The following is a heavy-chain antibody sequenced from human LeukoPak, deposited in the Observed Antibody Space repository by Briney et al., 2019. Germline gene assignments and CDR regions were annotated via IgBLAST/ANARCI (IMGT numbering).Heavy chain of an antibody. CDR2: ISHSGST. V-gene: IGHV4-34*01. CDR1: GGSFSDYY. J-gene: IGHJ4*02. D-gene: IGHD3-22*01. Sequence: SETLSLTCAVYGGSFSDYYWSWVRQPPGKGLEWIGEISHSGSTNYNPSLKSRVTISVDTSKNQFSLKLSSVTTANTAVLDCARGHDSSGYYNFDYWGQGTLVTVSS. CDR3: ARGHDSSGYYNFDY.